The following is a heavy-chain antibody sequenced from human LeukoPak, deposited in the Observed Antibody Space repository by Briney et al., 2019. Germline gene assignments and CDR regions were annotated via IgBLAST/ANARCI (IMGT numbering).Heavy chain of an antibody. J-gene: IGHJ4*02. CDR3: ARASSSSWGDY. V-gene: IGHV1-3*03. D-gene: IGHD6-13*01. Sequence: ASVKVSCKASGYTFTSYAIHWVRQAPGQRLEWMGWINTDNGNTIYSQEFQGRVTITRDTSASTAYMELSSLRSEDTAVYYCARASSSSWGDYWGQGTLVTVSS. CDR2: INTDNGNT. CDR1: GYTFTSYA.